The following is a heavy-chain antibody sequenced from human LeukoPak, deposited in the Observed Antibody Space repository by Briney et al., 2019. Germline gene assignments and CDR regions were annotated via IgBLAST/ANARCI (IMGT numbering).Heavy chain of an antibody. D-gene: IGHD5-12*01. CDR1: GFTFSSYA. CDR2: ISYDGSNI. J-gene: IGHJ4*02. Sequence: GGSLRLSCAASGFTFSSYAMHWVRQAPGKGLEWVAVISYDGSNIYYADSVKGRFTISRDNSKNTLYLQMNSLRADDTAIYYCARAVATIMTSIDFWGQGTLVTVSS. CDR3: ARAVATIMTSIDF. V-gene: IGHV3-30-3*01.